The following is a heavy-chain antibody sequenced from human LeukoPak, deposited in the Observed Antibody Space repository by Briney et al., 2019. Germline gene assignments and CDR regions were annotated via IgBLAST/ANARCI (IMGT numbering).Heavy chain of an antibody. V-gene: IGHV4-34*01. CDR3: ARVDTAMSLDY. Sequence: PSETLSLTCAVYSGSFSGFYWSWIRQPPGKGLEWIGYIYHSGCTYYNPSLKSRVTISVDRSKNQFSLKLSSVTAADTAVYYCARVDTAMSLDYWGQGTLVTVSS. D-gene: IGHD5-18*01. J-gene: IGHJ4*02. CDR1: SGSFSGFY. CDR2: IYHSGCT.